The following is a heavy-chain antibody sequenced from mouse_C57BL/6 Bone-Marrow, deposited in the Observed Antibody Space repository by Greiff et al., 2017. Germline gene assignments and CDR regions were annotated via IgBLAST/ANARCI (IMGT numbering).Heavy chain of an antibody. D-gene: IGHD1-1*01. CDR2: IYPRSGNT. CDR3: ARYRYYGSSDY. Sequence: VKLVESGAELARPGASVKLSCKASGYTFTSYGISWVKQRTGQGLEWIGEIYPRSGNTYYNEKFKGKATLTADKSSSTAYMELRSLTSEDSAVYFCARYRYYGSSDYWGQGTTLTVSS. V-gene: IGHV1-81*01. J-gene: IGHJ2*01. CDR1: GYTFTSYG.